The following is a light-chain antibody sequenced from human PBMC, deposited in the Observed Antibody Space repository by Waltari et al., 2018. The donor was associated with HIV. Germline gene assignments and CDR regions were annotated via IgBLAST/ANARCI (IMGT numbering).Light chain of an antibody. J-gene: IGKJ5*01. Sequence: DRVTITCRASQSISSSLNWYQQKPGKAPKLLIYAASSLQSGVPSRFSGSASGTDFTLTISSLEPEDFAVYYCQQRSNWFITFGQGTRLEIK. CDR2: AAS. CDR1: QSISSS. V-gene: IGKV1-39*01. CDR3: QQRSNWFIT.